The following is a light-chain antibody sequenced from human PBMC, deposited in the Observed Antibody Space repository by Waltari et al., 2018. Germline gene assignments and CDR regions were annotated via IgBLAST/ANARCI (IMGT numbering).Light chain of an antibody. CDR3: TSYTTSRTWV. CDR1: SSDVRAYDY. J-gene: IGLJ3*02. Sequence: QSALTQPASVSGSPGQSITISCTGTSSDVRAYDYVSWYQQKPGKAPQLIIYEVRDRPPGVPNRFSCSKSGYTAFLTISGLQAEDEADYYCTSYTTSRTWVFGGGTKLTVL. V-gene: IGLV2-14*01. CDR2: EVR.